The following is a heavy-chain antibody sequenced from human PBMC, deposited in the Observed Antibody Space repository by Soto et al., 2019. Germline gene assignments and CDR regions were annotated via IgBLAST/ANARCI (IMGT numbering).Heavy chain of an antibody. Sequence: QLQLQESGPGLVKPSETLSLTCTVSGGSISSSSYYWGWIRQPPGKGLEWIGSIYDSGSTYYNSSLQSRVTISVDTSKNQFSLKLSSVTAADTAVYYCAVGHDYDFWSGYYLSWGQGTLVTVSS. V-gene: IGHV4-39*01. CDR3: AVGHDYDFWSGYYLS. CDR1: GGSISSSSYY. J-gene: IGHJ4*02. CDR2: IYDSGST. D-gene: IGHD3-3*01.